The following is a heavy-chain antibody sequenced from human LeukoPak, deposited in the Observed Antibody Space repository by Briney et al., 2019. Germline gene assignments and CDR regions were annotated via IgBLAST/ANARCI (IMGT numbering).Heavy chain of an antibody. CDR1: GGSISSYY. CDR2: ISSSGSTI. D-gene: IGHD3-10*02. Sequence: LSLTCTVSGGSISSYYWSWVRQAPGKGLERVSYISSSGSTIYYADSVKGRFTISRDNAKNSLYLQMNSLRAEDTAVYYCAELGITMIGGVWGKGTTVTISS. J-gene: IGHJ6*04. V-gene: IGHV3-48*03. CDR3: AELGITMIGGV.